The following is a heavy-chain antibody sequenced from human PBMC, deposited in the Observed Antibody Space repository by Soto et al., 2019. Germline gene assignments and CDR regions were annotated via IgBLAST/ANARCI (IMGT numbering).Heavy chain of an antibody. CDR2: INPKSGAT. Sequence: AAVKVTCKASGYTFTSYYMHWVRQAPGQGLEWMGWINPKSGATNYAQNFQGRVTMTRDTSKSQFSLKLSSVTAADTAVYYCARAWSDCSMVSCWFDPWGQGTLVTVSS. CDR1: GYTFTSYY. J-gene: IGHJ5*02. V-gene: IGHV1-2*02. D-gene: IGHD2-2*01. CDR3: ARAWSDCSMVSCWFDP.